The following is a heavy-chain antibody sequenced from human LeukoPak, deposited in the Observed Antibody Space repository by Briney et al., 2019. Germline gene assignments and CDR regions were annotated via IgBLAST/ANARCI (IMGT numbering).Heavy chain of an antibody. CDR1: GGSISSYY. D-gene: IGHD3-10*01. CDR3: ARDNGMVRGVIYYYMDV. CDR2: IYTSGST. Sequence: SETLSLTCTVSGGSISSYYWSWIRQPAGKALEWIGRIYTSGSTNYNPSLKSRVTMSVDTSKNQFSLKLSSVTAADTAVYYCARDNGMVRGVIYYYMDVWGKGTTVTVSS. J-gene: IGHJ6*03. V-gene: IGHV4-4*07.